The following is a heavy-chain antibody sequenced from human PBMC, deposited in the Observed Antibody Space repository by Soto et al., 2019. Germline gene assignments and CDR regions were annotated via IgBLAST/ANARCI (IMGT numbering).Heavy chain of an antibody. CDR3: ARTAISSWYHSRGMDV. Sequence: QVQLVQSGAEVKKPGASVKVSCKASGYTFTSYGISWVRQAPGQGLEWMGWISAYNGNTNYAQKLQGRVTMTTDTXTXXAYMELRSLRSDDTAVYYCARTAISSWYHSRGMDVWGQGTTVTVSS. CDR2: ISAYNGNT. D-gene: IGHD6-13*01. CDR1: GYTFTSYG. J-gene: IGHJ6*02. V-gene: IGHV1-18*01.